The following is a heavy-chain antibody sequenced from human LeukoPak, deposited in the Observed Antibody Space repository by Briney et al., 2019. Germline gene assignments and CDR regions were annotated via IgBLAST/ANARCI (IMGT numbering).Heavy chain of an antibody. J-gene: IGHJ5*02. V-gene: IGHV3-74*01. CDR2: IKTDGSST. CDR3: ARDYVSGSFGP. CDR1: GFTFSSHW. Sequence: GGSLRLSCAASGFTFSSHWMHWVRQAPGKGLVWVSHIKTDGSSTNYAGSVKGRLTISRDNAKNTAYLQMNSLRAEDTALYYCARDYVSGSFGPWGQGTLVTVSS. D-gene: IGHD3-10*01.